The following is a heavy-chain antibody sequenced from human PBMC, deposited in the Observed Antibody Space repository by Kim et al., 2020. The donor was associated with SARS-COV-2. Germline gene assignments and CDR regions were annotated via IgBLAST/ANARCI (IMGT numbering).Heavy chain of an antibody. V-gene: IGHV4-39*01. J-gene: IGHJ3*02. CDR1: GGSISSSSYY. CDR3: ATTGYSSSWYSAFDI. D-gene: IGHD6-13*01. Sequence: SETLSLTCTVSGGSISSSSYYWGWIRQPPGKGLEWIGSIYYSGSTYYNPSLKSRVTISVDTSKNQFSLKLSSVTAADTAVYYCATTGYSSSWYSAFDIWGQGTMVTVSS. CDR2: IYYSGST.